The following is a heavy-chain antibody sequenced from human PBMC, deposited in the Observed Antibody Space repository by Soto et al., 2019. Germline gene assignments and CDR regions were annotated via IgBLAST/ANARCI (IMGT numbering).Heavy chain of an antibody. CDR1: GYALTKLS. CDR3: ATLRGRHALDI. CDR2: FDPEDGET. J-gene: IGHJ3*02. D-gene: IGHD4-17*01. Sequence: GASVKVSCKVSGYALTKLSMHWVREAPGKGLEWMGGKGSFDPEDGETIYAQKFQGRLTMTEDSSRDTAYMELSSLRSEDTAVYYCATLRGRHALDIWGQGTKVTVS. V-gene: IGHV1-24*01.